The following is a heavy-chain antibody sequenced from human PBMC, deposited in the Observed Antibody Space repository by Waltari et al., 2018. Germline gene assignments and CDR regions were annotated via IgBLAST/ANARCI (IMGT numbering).Heavy chain of an antibody. CDR2: INPNRGGT. J-gene: IGHJ4*02. Sequence: QVQLVQSGAEVKKPGASVKVSCKASGYTFTGYYMHWVRQAPGQGLEWMGVINPNRGGTNYAQKFQVKVTMTRDTSISTAYMELSRRRSDDTAVYYCARTPPNYYDSSGYSDYWGQGTLVTVSS. CDR3: ARTPPNYYDSSGYSDY. V-gene: IGHV1-2*02. CDR1: GYTFTGYY. D-gene: IGHD3-22*01.